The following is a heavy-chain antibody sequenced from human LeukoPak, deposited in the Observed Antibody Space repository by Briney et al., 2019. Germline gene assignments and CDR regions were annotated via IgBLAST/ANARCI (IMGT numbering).Heavy chain of an antibody. Sequence: GGSLRLSCAASGFTFSSYEMNWVRQAPGKGLEWVSSISSSSSYIYYADSVKGRFTISRDNAKNSLYLQMNSLRAEDTAVYYCARAYYGLDYWGQGTLVTVSS. CDR3: ARAYYGLDY. CDR1: GFTFSSYE. D-gene: IGHD3-10*01. J-gene: IGHJ4*02. CDR2: ISSSSSYI. V-gene: IGHV3-21*01.